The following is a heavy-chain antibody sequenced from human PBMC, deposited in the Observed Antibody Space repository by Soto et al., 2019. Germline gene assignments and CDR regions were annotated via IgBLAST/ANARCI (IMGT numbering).Heavy chain of an antibody. Sequence: PGGSLRLSCAASGFTFSTYSMNWVRQAPGKGLEWVSSISTSSAYIYYADSVKGRFTISRDNAMNSLYLQMNSLRAEDTALYYCARDGGTSGYALYYFDNWGQGTLVTVSS. CDR3: ARDGGTSGYALYYFDN. J-gene: IGHJ4*02. CDR2: ISTSSAYI. V-gene: IGHV3-21*01. CDR1: GFTFSTYS. D-gene: IGHD5-12*01.